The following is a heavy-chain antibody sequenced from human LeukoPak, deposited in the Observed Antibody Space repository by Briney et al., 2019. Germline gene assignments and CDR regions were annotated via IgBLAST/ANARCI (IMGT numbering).Heavy chain of an antibody. CDR1: GLTFSTSG. J-gene: IGHJ4*02. CDR3: ATETNGRHYDY. V-gene: IGHV3-21*06. Sequence: GGSLRLSCTASGLTFSTSGFNWVREAPGKGLEWVASIGPTGSDRYHADSIKGRFTISRDNANNFLYLQMNSLRAEDTAVYYCATETNGRHYDYWGQGTLLTVSS. CDR2: IGPTGSDR. D-gene: IGHD1-14*01.